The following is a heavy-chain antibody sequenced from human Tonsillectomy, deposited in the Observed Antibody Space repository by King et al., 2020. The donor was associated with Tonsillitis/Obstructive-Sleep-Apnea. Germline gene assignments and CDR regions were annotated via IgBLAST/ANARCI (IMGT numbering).Heavy chain of an antibody. D-gene: IGHD3-10*01. CDR3: ARDDFYGSGSYRYYYGLDV. J-gene: IGHJ6*02. Sequence: VQLVESGGGVVQPGRSLRLSCAASGFNFSTYGMHWVRQAPGKGLEWVAAIWYDRSNTYYADSLKGRFTISRDNSKNTLYLQMNRLRVEDTALYYFARDDFYGSGSYRYYYGLDVWGQGTTVTVS. V-gene: IGHV3-33*01. CDR1: GFNFSTYG. CDR2: IWYDRSNT.